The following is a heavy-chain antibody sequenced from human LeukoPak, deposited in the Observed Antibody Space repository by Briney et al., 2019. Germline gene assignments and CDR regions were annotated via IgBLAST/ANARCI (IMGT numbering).Heavy chain of an antibody. J-gene: IGHJ4*02. CDR1: GFIFSSYG. CDR2: IRYDGSNK. Sequence: PGGSLRLSCAASGFIFSSYGMHWVRRAPGKGLEWVAFIRYDGSNKYYADSVKGRFTISRDNSKNTLYLQMNSLRAEDTAVYYCAKDRPQWLGLHYFDYWGQGTLVTVSS. CDR3: AKDRPQWLGLHYFDY. V-gene: IGHV3-30*02. D-gene: IGHD6-19*01.